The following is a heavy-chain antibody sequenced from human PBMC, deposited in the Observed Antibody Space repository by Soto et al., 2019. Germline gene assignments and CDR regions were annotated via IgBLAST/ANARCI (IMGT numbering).Heavy chain of an antibody. Sequence: GGSLRLSCAASGFTFSSYGMHWVRQAPGKGLEWVAVISYDGSNKYYADSVKGRFTISRDNSKNTLYLQMNSLRAEDTAVYYCAKVTGTGNLGFDYWGQGTLVTVSS. CDR3: AKVTGTGNLGFDY. D-gene: IGHD1-7*01. V-gene: IGHV3-30*18. CDR1: GFTFSSYG. CDR2: ISYDGSNK. J-gene: IGHJ4*02.